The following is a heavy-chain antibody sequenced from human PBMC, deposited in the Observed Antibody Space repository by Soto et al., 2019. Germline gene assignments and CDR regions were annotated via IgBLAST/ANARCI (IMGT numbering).Heavy chain of an antibody. Sequence: QVQLQQWGAGLLKPSETLSLTCAVYGGSFSGYYWSWIRQPPGKGLGWIGEINHSGGTNYNPSLKSRVTLSVDTSKNQFSLKLSSVTAADTAVYYCARGPRVYDYIWGSYRYRSRFDYWGQGTLVTVSS. J-gene: IGHJ4*02. CDR1: GGSFSGYY. CDR3: ARGPRVYDYIWGSYRYRSRFDY. CDR2: INHSGGT. V-gene: IGHV4-34*01. D-gene: IGHD3-16*02.